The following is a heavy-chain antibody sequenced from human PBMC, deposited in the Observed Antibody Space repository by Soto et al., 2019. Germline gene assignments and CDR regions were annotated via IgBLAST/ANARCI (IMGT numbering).Heavy chain of an antibody. V-gene: IGHV3-11*06. CDR1: GFTFSDYY. J-gene: IGHJ3*02. CDR3: AREGTSSGAFDI. Sequence: GWSLRLSCAASGFTFSDYYMSWIRQAPGKGLEWVSYISSSSSYTNYADSVKGRFTISRDNAKNSLYLQMNSLRAEDTAVYYCAREGTSSGAFDIWGQGTMVTVS. D-gene: IGHD2-2*01. CDR2: ISSSSSYT.